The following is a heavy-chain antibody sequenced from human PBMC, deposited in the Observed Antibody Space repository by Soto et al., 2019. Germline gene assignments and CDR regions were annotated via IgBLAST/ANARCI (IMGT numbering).Heavy chain of an antibody. Sequence: QVQLVQSGAEVKKPGASVKVSCKASGYTFINYYIHWVRQAPGHGLEWMAIINPTGGSTNHAQKFQGRLTLTMDTSTSKVYMELSSLTSEDTAMYYCARHLAAGHVWGQGALVTLSS. V-gene: IGHV1-46*01. CDR2: INPTGGST. CDR3: ARHLAAGHV. CDR1: GYTFINYY. J-gene: IGHJ4*02. D-gene: IGHD6-19*01.